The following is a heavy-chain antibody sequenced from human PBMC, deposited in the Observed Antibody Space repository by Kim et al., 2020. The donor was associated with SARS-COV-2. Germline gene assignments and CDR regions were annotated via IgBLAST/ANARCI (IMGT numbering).Heavy chain of an antibody. CDR3: ARMGVRGVMRGLDY. V-gene: IGHV3-9*01. CDR2: ISWNSGSI. D-gene: IGHD3-10*01. J-gene: IGHJ4*02. Sequence: GGSLRLSCAASGFTFDYYAMHWVRQAPGKGLEWVSGISWNSGSIGYADSVKGRFTISRDNAKNSLYLQMNSLRAEDTALYYCARMGVRGVMRGLDYWGQGTLVTVSS. CDR1: GFTFDYYA.